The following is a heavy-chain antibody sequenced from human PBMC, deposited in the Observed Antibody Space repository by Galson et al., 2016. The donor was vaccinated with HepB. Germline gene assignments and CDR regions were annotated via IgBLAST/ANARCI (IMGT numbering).Heavy chain of an antibody. CDR2: ISSSSNYI. V-gene: IGHV3-21*01. CDR3: ARDGSIFDY. J-gene: IGHJ4*02. Sequence: SLRLSCAASGFTFSSYSMHWVRQAPGKGLEWVSSISSSSNYIYYAASVKGRFTISRDNANHSLYLQMSSLRAEDTAVYFCARDGSIFDYWGQGTLVTVSS. CDR1: GFTFSSYS. D-gene: IGHD2/OR15-2a*01.